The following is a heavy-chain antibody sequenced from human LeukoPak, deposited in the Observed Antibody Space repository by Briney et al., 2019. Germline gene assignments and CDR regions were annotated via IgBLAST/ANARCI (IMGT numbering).Heavy chain of an antibody. CDR3: AKLAAKNIAAAGKD. Sequence: PGGTLGLPCAASGFTFSIYAMSWVRQASGKGLEWVSALSGSGGSTYYADSARGRFTISRDNSKDTLYLQMNSPNAEDTDVYYCAKLAAKNIAAAGKDWGQGTRVTVSS. D-gene: IGHD6-13*01. CDR1: GFTFSIYA. V-gene: IGHV3-23*01. CDR2: LSGSGGST. J-gene: IGHJ4*02.